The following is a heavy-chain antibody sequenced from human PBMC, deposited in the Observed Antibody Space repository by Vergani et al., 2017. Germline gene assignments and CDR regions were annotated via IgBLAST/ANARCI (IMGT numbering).Heavy chain of an antibody. CDR3: ARVGAVAGTLYY. CDR1: GGSISPYY. CDR2: INYSGST. D-gene: IGHD6-19*01. J-gene: IGHJ4*02. Sequence: QVQLQESGPGPVKPSETLSLTCTVSGGSISPYYWSWIRQPPGKGLEWIGYINYSGSTTYNPSLKSRVTISVDKSKNQFSLKLSSGTAADTAVYYCARVGAVAGTLYYWGQGTLVTVSS. V-gene: IGHV4-59*12.